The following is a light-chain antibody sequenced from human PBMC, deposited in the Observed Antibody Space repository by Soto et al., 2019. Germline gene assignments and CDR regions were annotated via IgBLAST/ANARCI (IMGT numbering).Light chain of an antibody. J-gene: IGKJ2*01. CDR3: QQYEA. CDR2: GAS. CDR1: QRVSSSY. Sequence: EIVLTQAPGTLSLSPGERATLSCRASQRVSSSYFAWYQQKPGQAPRLLSYGASRRATDIPDRLTGSGSGTDFTLTITRLEPKDFAVYYCQQYEAFGQGTKLEIK. V-gene: IGKV3-20*01.